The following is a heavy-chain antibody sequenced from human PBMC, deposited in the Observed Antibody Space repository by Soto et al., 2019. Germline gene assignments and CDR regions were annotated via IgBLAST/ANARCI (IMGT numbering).Heavy chain of an antibody. J-gene: IGHJ4*02. D-gene: IGHD3-3*01. CDR1: GYTFTSYG. Sequence: ASVKVSCKASGYTFTSYGISWVRQAPGQGLEWMGWISAYNGNTNYAQKLQGRVTMTTDTSTSTAYMELRSLRSDDTAVYYCARVSLYDFWSGYKGYFDYWGQGTLVTVSS. CDR2: ISAYNGNT. CDR3: ARVSLYDFWSGYKGYFDY. V-gene: IGHV1-18*01.